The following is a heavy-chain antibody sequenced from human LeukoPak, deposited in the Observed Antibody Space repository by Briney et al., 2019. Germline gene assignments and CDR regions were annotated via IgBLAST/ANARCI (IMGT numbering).Heavy chain of an antibody. CDR3: ARGSGATGIWYYYYGMDV. CDR1: GYTFTGYY. J-gene: IGHJ6*02. D-gene: IGHD1-26*01. CDR2: ISPNSGGT. Sequence: ASVKVSCKASGYTFTGYYMHWVRQAPGQGLEWMGWISPNSGGTNYAQKFQGWVTMTRDTSISTAYMELSRLRSDDTAVYYCARGSGATGIWYYYYGMDVWGQGTTVTVSS. V-gene: IGHV1-2*04.